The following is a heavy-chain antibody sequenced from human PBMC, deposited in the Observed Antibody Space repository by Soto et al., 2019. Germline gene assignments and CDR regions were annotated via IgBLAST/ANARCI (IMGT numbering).Heavy chain of an antibody. Sequence: PGGSLRLSCAASGCTFSRYWMTWVRQAPGKGLEWVACIREDGSNKYYADSVKGRFTIPRDNSKNTLYLQMNSLRAEDTAVYYCAREYPSGYYYDNSGYPFDPWGQGTLVTVSS. CDR1: GCTFSRYW. V-gene: IGHV3-33*08. J-gene: IGHJ5*02. CDR3: AREYPSGYYYDNSGYPFDP. D-gene: IGHD3-22*01. CDR2: IREDGSNK.